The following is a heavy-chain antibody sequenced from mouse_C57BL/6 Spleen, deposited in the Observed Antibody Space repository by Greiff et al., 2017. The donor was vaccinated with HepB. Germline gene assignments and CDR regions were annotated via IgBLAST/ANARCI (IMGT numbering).Heavy chain of an antibody. CDR3: ARAILYSNYVYNCAMDY. CDR2: IYPSDSET. Sequence: QVQLQQPGAELVRPGSSVKLSCKASGYTFTSYWMDWVKQRPGQGLEWIGNIYPSDSETHYNQKFKDKATLTVDKSSSTAYMQPSTLTSEDSAVSYCARAILYSNYVYNCAMDYWGQGTSVTVSS. V-gene: IGHV1-61*01. CDR1: GYTFTSYW. D-gene: IGHD2-5*01. J-gene: IGHJ4*01.